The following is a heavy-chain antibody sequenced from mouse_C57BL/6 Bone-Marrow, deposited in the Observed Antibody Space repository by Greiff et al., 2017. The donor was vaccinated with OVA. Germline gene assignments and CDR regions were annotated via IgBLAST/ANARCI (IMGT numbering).Heavy chain of an antibody. V-gene: IGHV1-7*01. CDR2: INPSSGYT. CDR3: ARSRYYGKDWYFDV. D-gene: IGHD1-1*01. CDR1: GYTFTSYW. J-gene: IGHJ1*03. Sequence: QVQLQQSGAELAKPGASVKLSCKASGYTFTSYWMHWVKQRPGQGLEWIGYINPSSGYTKYNQKFKDKATLPADKSSSTAYMQLSSLTYEDSAVYYCARSRYYGKDWYFDVWGTGTTVTVSS.